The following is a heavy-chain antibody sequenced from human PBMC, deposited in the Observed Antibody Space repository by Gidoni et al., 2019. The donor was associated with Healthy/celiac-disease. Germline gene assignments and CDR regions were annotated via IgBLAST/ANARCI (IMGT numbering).Heavy chain of an antibody. CDR3: ARGGVYYYDSTDDY. D-gene: IGHD3-22*01. V-gene: IGHV3-21*01. J-gene: IGHJ4*02. CDR1: GFTFSSYS. CDR2: ISSSSSYI. Sequence: EVQLVESGGGLVKPGGSLRLSCAASGFTFSSYSMNWVRQAPGKGLEWVSSISSSSSYIYYADSVKGRFTISRDNAKNSLYLQMNSLRAEDTAVYYCARGGVYYYDSTDDYWGQGTLVTVSS.